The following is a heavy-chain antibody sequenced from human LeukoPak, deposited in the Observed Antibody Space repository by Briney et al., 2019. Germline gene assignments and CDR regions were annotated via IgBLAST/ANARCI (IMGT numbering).Heavy chain of an antibody. CDR3: ARGRGSGGSDY. D-gene: IGHD1-26*01. CDR2: IYSIGTT. CDR1: GFTVSTNY. Sequence: GGSLRLSCAASGFTVSTNYISWVRQAPGKGLEWVSIIYSIGTTYYADSVKGRFTISRDNSKNTLYLQMNSLRAEDTAVYYCARGRGSGGSDYWGQGTLVTVSS. V-gene: IGHV3-53*01. J-gene: IGHJ4*02.